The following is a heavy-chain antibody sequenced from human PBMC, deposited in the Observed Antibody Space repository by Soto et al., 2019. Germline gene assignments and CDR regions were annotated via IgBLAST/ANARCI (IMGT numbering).Heavy chain of an antibody. CDR2: IYYSGST. Sequence: QVQLQESGPGLVKPSQTLSLTCTVSGGSISSGGYYWSWIRQHPGKGLAWIGYIYYSGSTYYNPSRTSGLTNSVDTCNNQLSLDLSCVTGACTAVYYCAATARYSSIGCSVYRGQGTLVTVSS. V-gene: IGHV4-31*03. J-gene: IGHJ4*02. CDR1: GGSISSGGYY. D-gene: IGHD6-13*01. CDR3: AATARYSSIGCSVY.